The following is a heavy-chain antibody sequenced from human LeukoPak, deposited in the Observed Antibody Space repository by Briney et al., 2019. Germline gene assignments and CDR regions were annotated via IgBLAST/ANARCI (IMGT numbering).Heavy chain of an antibody. V-gene: IGHV4-39*01. CDR3: ARRGVSFLDY. Sequence: PSETLSLTCTVSGGSISSSSDYWGWIRQPPGKGLEWIGSIYYSGSTYYNPSLKSRVTISVDTSKNQFSLKLSSVTAADTAVYYCARRGVSFLDYWGQGTLVTVSS. CDR1: GGSISSSSDY. CDR2: IYYSGST. D-gene: IGHD6-13*01. J-gene: IGHJ4*02.